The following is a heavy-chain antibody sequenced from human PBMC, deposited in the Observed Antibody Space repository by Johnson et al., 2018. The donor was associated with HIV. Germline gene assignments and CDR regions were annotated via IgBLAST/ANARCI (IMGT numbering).Heavy chain of an antibody. CDR1: SFTFSSYA. CDR3: ARVMQADAFDI. V-gene: IGHV3-NL1*01. Sequence: QVQLVESWGGVVQPGGSPRLSCEVSSFTFSSYAIHWVRQAPGKGLEWVSVIYSGGSTYYADSVKGRFTISRDNSKNTLYLQMNSLRAEDTAVYYCARVMQADAFDIWGQGTMVTVSS. J-gene: IGHJ3*02. CDR2: IYSGGST. D-gene: IGHD2-8*01.